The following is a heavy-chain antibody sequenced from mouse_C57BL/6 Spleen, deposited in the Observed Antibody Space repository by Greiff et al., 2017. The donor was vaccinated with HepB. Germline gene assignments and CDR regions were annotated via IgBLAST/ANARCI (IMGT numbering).Heavy chain of an antibody. J-gene: IGHJ4*01. CDR1: GYAFSSYW. Sequence: QVQLQQSGAELVKPGASVKISCKASGYAFSSYWMNWVKQRPGKGLEWIGQIYPGDGDTNYNGKFKGKATLTADKSSSTAYMQLSSLTSEDSAVYFCARGDYYGNPYAMDYWGQGTSVTVSS. CDR3: ARGDYYGNPYAMDY. CDR2: IYPGDGDT. V-gene: IGHV1-80*01. D-gene: IGHD2-1*01.